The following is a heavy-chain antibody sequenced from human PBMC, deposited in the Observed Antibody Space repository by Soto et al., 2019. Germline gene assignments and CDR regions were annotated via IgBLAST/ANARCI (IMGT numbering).Heavy chain of an antibody. CDR3: ARGSYDSSGPYGAEYFQH. D-gene: IGHD3-22*01. V-gene: IGHV4-31*03. CDR2: IYYSGST. Sequence: PSETLSLTCTVSGGSISSGGYYWSWIRQHPGKGLEWIGYIYYSGSTYYNPSLKSRVTISVDTSKNQFSLKLSSVTAADTAVYYCARGSYDSSGPYGAEYFQHWGQGTLVTVS. CDR1: GGSISSGGYY. J-gene: IGHJ1*01.